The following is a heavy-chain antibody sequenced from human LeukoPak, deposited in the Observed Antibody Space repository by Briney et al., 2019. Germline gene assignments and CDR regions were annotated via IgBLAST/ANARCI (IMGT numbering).Heavy chain of an antibody. D-gene: IGHD6-13*01. J-gene: IGHJ4*02. CDR2: ITNSGYTM. CDR1: GFPFDDYF. CDR3: ARSRARIAAAVYYFDY. Sequence: PGGSLRLSCAAAGFPFDDYFMGWVRQAPGKGLEWVSYITNSGYTMYYADSVRGRFTISKDNAKNSLYLHMSGLRAEDTAVYYCARSRARIAAAVYYFDYWAQGTPVTVSS. V-gene: IGHV3-11*01.